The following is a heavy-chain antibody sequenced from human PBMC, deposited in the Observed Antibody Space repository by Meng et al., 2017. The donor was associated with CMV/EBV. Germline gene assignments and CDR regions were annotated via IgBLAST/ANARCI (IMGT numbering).Heavy chain of an antibody. D-gene: IGHD2-2*01. V-gene: IGHV1-2*02. CDR3: ARVRYCSSTSCPYRGNNWFDP. Sequence: ASVKVSCKASGYTFTGYDMHWVRQAPGQGLEWMGWINPNSGGTNYAQKFQGRVTMTRDTSISTAYMELSRLRSDDTAVYYCARVRYCSSTSCPYRGNNWFDPWGQGTLVTVSS. CDR1: GYTFTGYD. J-gene: IGHJ5*02. CDR2: INPNSGGT.